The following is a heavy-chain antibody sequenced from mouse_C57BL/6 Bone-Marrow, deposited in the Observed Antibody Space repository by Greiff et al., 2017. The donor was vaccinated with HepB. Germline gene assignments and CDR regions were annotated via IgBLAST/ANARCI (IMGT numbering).Heavy chain of an antibody. Sequence: VQLQQSGAELVRPGTSVKMSCKASGYTFTNYWIGWVKQRPGHGLEWIGDIYPGGGYTNYNEKFKGKATLTADKSSSTAYMQLSSLTSEDSAISYCARSGYYGYYFDYWGQGTTLTVSS. V-gene: IGHV1-63*01. CDR1: GYTFTNYW. J-gene: IGHJ2*01. CDR3: ARSGYYGYYFDY. CDR2: IYPGGGYT. D-gene: IGHD1-1*02.